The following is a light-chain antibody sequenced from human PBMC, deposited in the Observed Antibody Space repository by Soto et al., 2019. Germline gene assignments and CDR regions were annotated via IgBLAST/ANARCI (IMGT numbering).Light chain of an antibody. CDR2: DVI. V-gene: IGLV2-14*03. J-gene: IGLJ2*01. CDR1: SSDVGGYNY. CDR3: SSYTSSRTVV. Sequence: QSVLTQPASVSGSPGQSISISCTGTSSDVGGYNYVSWYQQHPGKAPKLMISDVINRPSGVSNRFSGSKSGNTASLTISGLQAEDEAEYYCSSYTSSRTVVFGGGTKVTVL.